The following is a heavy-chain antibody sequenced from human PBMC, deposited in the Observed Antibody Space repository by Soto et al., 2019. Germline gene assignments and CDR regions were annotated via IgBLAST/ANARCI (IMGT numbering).Heavy chain of an antibody. CDR1: DYSISSGYY. CDR2: IYHNGST. Sequence: LSLTCGVSDYSISSGYYWGWIRQPPGKGLEWIGNIYHNGSTHYNPALKSRVTISVDTSKNQFSLNLKSVTAADTAVYYCTRRGSSGTPVDYWGQGTLVTVSS. V-gene: IGHV4-38-2*01. D-gene: IGHD1-26*01. J-gene: IGHJ4*02. CDR3: TRRGSSGTPVDY.